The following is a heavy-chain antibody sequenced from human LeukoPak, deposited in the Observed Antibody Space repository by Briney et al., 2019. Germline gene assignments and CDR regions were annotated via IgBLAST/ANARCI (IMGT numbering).Heavy chain of an antibody. D-gene: IGHD3-22*01. CDR2: IIPILGIA. Sequence: ASVKVSCKASGGTFSSYAISWVRQAPGQGLEWMGRIIPILGIANYAQKFQGRVTITADESTSTAYMELSSLRSEDTAVYYCARGKYYYDSSGSPLHYRGQGTLVTVSS. CDR1: GGTFSSYA. J-gene: IGHJ4*02. CDR3: ARGKYYYDSSGSPLHY. V-gene: IGHV1-69*04.